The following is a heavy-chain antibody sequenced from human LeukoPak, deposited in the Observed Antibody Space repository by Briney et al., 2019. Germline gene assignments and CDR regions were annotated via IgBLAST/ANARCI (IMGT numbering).Heavy chain of an antibody. CDR3: ARESSGYSYYYYYGMDV. CDR2: INPSGGST. CDR1: GYTFTSYY. Sequence: ASVKVSCKASGYTFTSYYMHWVRLAPGQGLEWMGIINPSGGSTSYAQKFQGRVTMTRDTSTSTVYMELSSLRSEDTAVYYCARESSGYSYYYYYGMDVWGQGTTVTVSS. D-gene: IGHD6-19*01. J-gene: IGHJ6*02. V-gene: IGHV1-46*01.